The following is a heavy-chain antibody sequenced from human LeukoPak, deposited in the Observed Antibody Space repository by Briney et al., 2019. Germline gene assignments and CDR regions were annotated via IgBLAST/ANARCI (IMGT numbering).Heavy chain of an antibody. V-gene: IGHV4-38-2*02. Sequence: SETLSLTCTVSGYSISGGYYWGWIRQPPGKGLEWIGSIYHSGSTYYNPSLKSRVTISVDTSKNQFSLKLSSVTAADTAVYYCATYYDSSGYFDYWGQGTLVTVSS. CDR1: GYSISGGYY. CDR2: IYHSGST. D-gene: IGHD3-22*01. CDR3: ATYYDSSGYFDY. J-gene: IGHJ4*02.